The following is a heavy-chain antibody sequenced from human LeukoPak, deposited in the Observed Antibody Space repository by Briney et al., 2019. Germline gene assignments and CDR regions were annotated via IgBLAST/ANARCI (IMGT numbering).Heavy chain of an antibody. CDR1: GVTFSSYA. Sequence: PGGSLRLSCAASGVTFSSYAMHWVRQAPGKGLEWVAVISNDGSNKYSADSVKGRFTISRDNSKNTLYLQMNSLRAEDTAVYYCAKVILGGYYDSSGYYEDYWGQGTLVTVSS. CDR3: AKVILGGYYDSSGYYEDY. J-gene: IGHJ4*02. CDR2: ISNDGSNK. D-gene: IGHD3-22*01. V-gene: IGHV3-30-3*01.